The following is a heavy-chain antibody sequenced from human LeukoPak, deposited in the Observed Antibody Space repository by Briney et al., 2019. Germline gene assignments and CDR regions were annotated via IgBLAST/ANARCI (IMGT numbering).Heavy chain of an antibody. CDR2: IYTTGNT. V-gene: IGHV4-4*07. J-gene: IGHJ4*02. CDR1: GGSISSYY. Sequence: KPSENPSLTCSVSGGSISSYYWSWIRQPAGEGREWIGRIYTTGNTDYNPSLKSRVTMSVDTSKNQFSLNLSSVTAADTAVYYCARDARGWSGFDYWGQGTLVTVSS. CDR3: ARDARGWSGFDY. D-gene: IGHD3-3*01.